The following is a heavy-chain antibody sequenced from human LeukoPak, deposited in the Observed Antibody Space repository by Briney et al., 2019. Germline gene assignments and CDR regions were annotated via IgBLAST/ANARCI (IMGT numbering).Heavy chain of an antibody. J-gene: IGHJ4*02. CDR1: GSTVSSNY. D-gene: IGHD2-15*01. CDR2: IYSGGST. Sequence: GGSLRLSCAASGSTVSSNYMSWVRQAPGKGLEWVSVIYSGGSTYYADSVKGRFTISRDNSKNTLYLQMNSLRAEDTAVYYCARTPDIVVVVAATFDYWGQGTLVTVSS. CDR3: ARTPDIVVVVAATFDY. V-gene: IGHV3-53*05.